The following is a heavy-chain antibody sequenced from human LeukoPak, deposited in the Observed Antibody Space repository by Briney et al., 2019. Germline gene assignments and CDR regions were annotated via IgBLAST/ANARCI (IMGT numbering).Heavy chain of an antibody. CDR2: MYYSGGT. Sequence: SETLSLTCTVSGGSISSSSHYWGWIRRLPGKGLEWLGSMYYSGGTYYNPSLKSRVTISIDTSRNQFSLKLNSVTAADTAVYYCARYPFPFSSASSPFFDYWGQGTLVTVSS. V-gene: IGHV4-39*01. J-gene: IGHJ4*02. CDR1: GGSISSSSHY. D-gene: IGHD3-22*01. CDR3: ARYPFPFSSASSPFFDY.